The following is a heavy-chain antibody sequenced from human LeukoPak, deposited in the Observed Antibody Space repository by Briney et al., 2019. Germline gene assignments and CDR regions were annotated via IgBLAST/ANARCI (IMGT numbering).Heavy chain of an antibody. CDR3: ARYYYDSSGYYRFDY. CDR2: IYWDDDK. D-gene: IGHD3-22*01. Sequence: SGPTLVKPTQTLTLTCTFSGFSLSTSGVGVGWVRQPPGKALEWLALIYWDDDKRYSPSLKSRLTITKDTSKNQVVLTMTNMDPVDTATYYCARYYYDSSGYYRFDYWGQGTLVTVSS. CDR1: GFSLSTSGVG. J-gene: IGHJ4*02. V-gene: IGHV2-5*02.